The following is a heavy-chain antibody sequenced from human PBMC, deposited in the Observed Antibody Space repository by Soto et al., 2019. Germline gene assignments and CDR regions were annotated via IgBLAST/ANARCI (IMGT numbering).Heavy chain of an antibody. CDR3: AKGVAEPPCTRTRCLFYFDY. CDR2: ISDSGAT. D-gene: IGHD2-2*01. CDR1: GFTFNNYA. Sequence: ELQLLQSGGVLVQPGGSLRLSCAASGFTFNNYAMSWVRQAPGKGREWVSTISDSGATYYADSVKGRFTISRDSSKITLYLQMSSLRAEDTAVYFCAKGVAEPPCTRTRCLFYFDYWGQGTLVTVSS. V-gene: IGHV3-23*01. J-gene: IGHJ4*02.